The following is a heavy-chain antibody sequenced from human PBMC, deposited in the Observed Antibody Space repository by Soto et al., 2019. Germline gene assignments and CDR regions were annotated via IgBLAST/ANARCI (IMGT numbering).Heavy chain of an antibody. CDR2: ISNSSSYK. Sequence: GSLRLSCAASGFTFSSYSMNWVRQPPGKGLEWVSSISNSSSYKYYADSVKGRFTISRDNAEKSLYLQMNSLRAEDTAVYYCARLGEWGAVDNWFDPWGQGTLVTVSS. J-gene: IGHJ5*02. CDR1: GFTFSSYS. CDR3: ARLGEWGAVDNWFDP. V-gene: IGHV3-21*01. D-gene: IGHD1-26*01.